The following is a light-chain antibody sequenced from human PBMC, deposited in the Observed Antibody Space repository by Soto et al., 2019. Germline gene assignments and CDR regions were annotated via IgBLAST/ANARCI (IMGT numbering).Light chain of an antibody. V-gene: IGLV1-40*01. CDR3: QSYDSSLSGYV. CDR2: GNS. Sequence: QSVLTQPPSVSGAPGQRVTISCTGSNSNIGAGYDVHWYQLLPGTAPKLLIYGNSNRPSGVPDRFSGFKSGTSASLAITGLQAEDEADYYCQSYDSSLSGYVFGTGTKLTVL. J-gene: IGLJ1*01. CDR1: NSNIGAGYD.